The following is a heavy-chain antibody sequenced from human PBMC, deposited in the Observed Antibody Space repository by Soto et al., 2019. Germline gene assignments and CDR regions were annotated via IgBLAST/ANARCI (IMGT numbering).Heavy chain of an antibody. J-gene: IGHJ4*02. CDR3: AHRVLRTVFGLVTTTAIYFDF. V-gene: IGHV2-5*02. CDR2: IYWDDDK. Sequence: QITLNESGPTQVKPRQTLTLTCTFSGFSLTTSGVGVGWIRQSPGKAPEWLALIYWDDDKRSSPSLKSGLTITKDTSKNQVVLTMADLDPADTATYYCAHRVLRTVFGLVTTTAIYFDFWGQGTPVAVSS. CDR1: GFSLTTSGVG. D-gene: IGHD3-3*01.